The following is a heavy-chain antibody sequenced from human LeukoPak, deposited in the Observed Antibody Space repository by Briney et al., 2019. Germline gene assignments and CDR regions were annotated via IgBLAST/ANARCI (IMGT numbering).Heavy chain of an antibody. D-gene: IGHD4-17*01. CDR2: IKQDGSDK. CDR1: GFTFSSYW. Sequence: GGSLRLSCAASGFTFSSYWMSWVRQAPGKGLEWVTNIKQDGSDKYYVDSVKGRFTISRDNAKNSLYLQMNSLRAEDTAVYYCAREPSDGDYARFDYWGQGTLVAVSS. CDR3: AREPSDGDYARFDY. V-gene: IGHV3-7*03. J-gene: IGHJ4*02.